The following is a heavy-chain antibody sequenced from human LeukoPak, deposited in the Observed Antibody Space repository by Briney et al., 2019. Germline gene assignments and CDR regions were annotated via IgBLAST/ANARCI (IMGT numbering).Heavy chain of an antibody. CDR3: ARGVELLAANTLAY. Sequence: GGSLRLSCASSGFTVITNDMTWLRQAPGKGLEWVSVLYSDGNTKYADSVQGRFTISRDNSKNTLYLEMNSLSPDDTAVYYCARGVELLAANTLAYWGQGTLVTVSS. D-gene: IGHD1-7*01. J-gene: IGHJ4*02. CDR2: LYSDGNT. CDR1: GFTVITND. V-gene: IGHV3-53*01.